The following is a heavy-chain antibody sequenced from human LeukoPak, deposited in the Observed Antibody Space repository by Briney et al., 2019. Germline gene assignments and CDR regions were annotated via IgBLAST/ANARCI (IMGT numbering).Heavy chain of an antibody. CDR3: ARQEWNYYDSSGYNAFDI. J-gene: IGHJ3*02. CDR1: GYSFTSYW. D-gene: IGHD3-22*01. V-gene: IGHV5-51*01. Sequence: GESLKIPCKGSGYSFTSYWIGWVRQMPGKGLEWMGIIYPGDSDTRYSPSFQGQVTISADKSISTAYLQWSSLKASDTAMYYCARQEWNYYDSSGYNAFDIWGQGTMVTVSS. CDR2: IYPGDSDT.